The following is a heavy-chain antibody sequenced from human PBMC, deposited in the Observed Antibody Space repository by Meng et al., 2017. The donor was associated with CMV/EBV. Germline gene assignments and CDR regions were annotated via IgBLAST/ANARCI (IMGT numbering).Heavy chain of an antibody. V-gene: IGHV3-21*01. Sequence: ETLSLTCAASGFTFSSYSMNWVRQAPGKGLEWVSSISSSSSYIYYADSVKGRFTISRDNAKNSLYLQMNSLRAEDTTVYYCARDQYSSSSHYYYYGMDVWGQGTTVTVSS. J-gene: IGHJ6*02. CDR2: ISSSSSYI. CDR1: GFTFSSYS. CDR3: ARDQYSSSSHYYYYGMDV. D-gene: IGHD6-6*01.